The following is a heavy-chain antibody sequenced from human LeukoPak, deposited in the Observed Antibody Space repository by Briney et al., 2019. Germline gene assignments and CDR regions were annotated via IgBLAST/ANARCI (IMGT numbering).Heavy chain of an antibody. CDR2: ISGSGGST. CDR3: AKELIIQPTGTVAFDF. J-gene: IGHJ3*01. Sequence: GGSLRLSCAASGFTFSSYAMSWVRQAPGKGLEWVSAISGSGGSTYYADSVKGRFTISRDNSKNTVYLQMNSLRAEDTAVYFCAKELIIQPTGTVAFDFWGQGTMVTVSS. D-gene: IGHD1-1*01. V-gene: IGHV3-23*01. CDR1: GFTFSSYA.